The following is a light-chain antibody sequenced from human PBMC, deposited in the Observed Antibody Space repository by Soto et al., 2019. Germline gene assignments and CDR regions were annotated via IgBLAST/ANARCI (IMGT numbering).Light chain of an antibody. Sequence: IVLTQSPATLSLSPGERATLSCRASQSVSSYLAWYQQKPGQAPRLLIYDASNRATGIPARFSGSGSVTDFTLTISSLEPEDFAVYYCQQRSNWSRTFGQGTKVDIK. CDR3: QQRSNWSRT. J-gene: IGKJ1*01. CDR1: QSVSSY. CDR2: DAS. V-gene: IGKV3-11*01.